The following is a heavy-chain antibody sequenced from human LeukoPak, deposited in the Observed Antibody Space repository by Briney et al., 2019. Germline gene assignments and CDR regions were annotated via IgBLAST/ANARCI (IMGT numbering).Heavy chain of an antibody. Sequence: SETLSLTCTVSGGSISSGSYYWSWIRQPAGKGLEWIGRIYTSGSTNYNPSLKSRVTISVDTSKNQFSLKLSSVTAADTAVYYCAREKSYGSGSYLSDYWGQGTLVTVSS. J-gene: IGHJ4*02. CDR2: IYTSGST. CDR1: GGSISSGSYY. V-gene: IGHV4-61*02. CDR3: AREKSYGSGSYLSDY. D-gene: IGHD3-10*01.